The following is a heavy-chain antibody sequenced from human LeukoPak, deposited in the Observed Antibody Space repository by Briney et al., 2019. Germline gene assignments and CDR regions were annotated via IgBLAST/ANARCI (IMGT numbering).Heavy chain of an antibody. CDR2: ISGSGGST. J-gene: IGHJ4*01. V-gene: IGHV3-23*01. CDR1: GFTFSSYA. D-gene: IGHD3-10*01. CDR3: APPGGSGSYSIDY. Sequence: PGGSLRLSCAASGFTFSSYAMSWVRPAPGKGLEWVSAISGSGGSTYYADSVKGRFTISRDNSKNTLYLQMNSLRAEDTAVYYCAPPGGSGSYSIDYWGQEPWSPSPQ.